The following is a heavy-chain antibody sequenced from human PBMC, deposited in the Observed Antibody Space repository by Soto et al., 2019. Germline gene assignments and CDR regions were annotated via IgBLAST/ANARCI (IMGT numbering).Heavy chain of an antibody. CDR3: ARPSSLRYSSSWYYFDY. J-gene: IGHJ4*02. Sequence: SVKVSCKASGGTFSSYAISWVRQAPGQGLEWMGGIIPIFGTANYAQKFQGRVTITADESTSTAYMELSSLRSEDTAVYYCARPSSLRYSSSWYYFDYWGQGTLVTSPQ. CDR1: GGTFSSYA. D-gene: IGHD6-13*01. V-gene: IGHV1-69*13. CDR2: IIPIFGTA.